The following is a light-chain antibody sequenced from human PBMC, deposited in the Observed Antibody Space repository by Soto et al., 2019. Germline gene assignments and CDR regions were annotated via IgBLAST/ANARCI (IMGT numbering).Light chain of an antibody. V-gene: IGLV2-23*01. CDR2: EDS. J-gene: IGLJ1*01. Sequence: QSVLTQPASVSGSPGQSITISCTGTSSDVGNYNLVSWYQQHPGKAPKLMIYEDSKRPSGVSNRFSGSKSGSTASLTISGLQAEDEAVYYCCSYAGSGTYVFGTGTKVTVL. CDR1: SSDVGNYNL. CDR3: CSYAGSGTYV.